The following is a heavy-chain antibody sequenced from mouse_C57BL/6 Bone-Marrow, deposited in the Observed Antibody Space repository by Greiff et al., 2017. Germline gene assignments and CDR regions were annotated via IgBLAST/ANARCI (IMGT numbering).Heavy chain of an antibody. J-gene: IGHJ1*03. V-gene: IGHV1-78*01. CDR2: IYPRDGST. CDR1: GYTFTDHT. CDR3: ARGGPYWYFDV. Sequence: VKLMESDAELVKPGASVKISCTVSGYTFTDHTIHWMKQRHEQGLEWIGYIYPRDGSTKYNEKFKGKATLTADKSSSTAYMQLNSLTSEDSAVYFCARGGPYWYFDVWGTGTTVTVSS.